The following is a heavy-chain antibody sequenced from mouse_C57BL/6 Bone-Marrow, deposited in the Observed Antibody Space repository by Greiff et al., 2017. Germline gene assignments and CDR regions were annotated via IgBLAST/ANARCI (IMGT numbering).Heavy chain of an antibody. D-gene: IGHD2-2*01. CDR2: INPSSGYT. J-gene: IGHJ4*01. CDR1: GYTFTSYW. V-gene: IGHV1-7*01. Sequence: QVQLKESGAELAKPGASVKLSCKASGYTFTSYWMHWVKQRPGQGLEWIGYINPSSGYTKYNQKFKDKATLTADKSSSTAYMQLSSLTYEDSAVYYCARGVTVPYYAMDYWGQGTSVTVSS. CDR3: ARGVTVPYYAMDY.